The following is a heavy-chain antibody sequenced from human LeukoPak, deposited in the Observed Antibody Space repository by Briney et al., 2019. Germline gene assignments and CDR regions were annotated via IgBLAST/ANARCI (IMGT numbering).Heavy chain of an antibody. J-gene: IGHJ5*02. Sequence: SETLSLTCIVSGGSVSSASYYWSWIRQPPGKGLEWIGYIYYSGSTNYNPSLKSRVTISVDTSKNQFSLKLSSVTAADTAVYYCARGPHYYDSSGYYYWWFDPWGQGTLVTVSS. V-gene: IGHV4-61*01. D-gene: IGHD3-22*01. CDR2: IYYSGST. CDR1: GGSVSSASYY. CDR3: ARGPHYYDSSGYYYWWFDP.